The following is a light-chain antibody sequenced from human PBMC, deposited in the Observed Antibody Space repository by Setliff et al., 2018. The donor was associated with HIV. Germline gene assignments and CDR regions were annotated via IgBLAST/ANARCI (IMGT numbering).Light chain of an antibody. Sequence: QSALTQPASVSGSPGQSITISCTGTSSDGGGYDNVSWYQQHPGKVPKLMLYEVGNRPSGVSNRFSGSKSGNTASLTISGLQAEDEADYYCCSYTSSTTLVFGTGTKVTVL. CDR1: SSDGGGYDN. V-gene: IGLV2-14*01. CDR3: CSYTSSTTLV. J-gene: IGLJ1*01. CDR2: EVG.